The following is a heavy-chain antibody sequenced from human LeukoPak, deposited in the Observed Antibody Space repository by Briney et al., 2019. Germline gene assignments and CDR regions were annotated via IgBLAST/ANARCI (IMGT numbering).Heavy chain of an antibody. Sequence: GGSLRLSCAASGFTFSTYAMNWVRQAPGKGLEWVSLISDSGDTTYYADSVKGRFAISRDNSKNTLSLQMNSLRAEDTAVYYCARAGATVSTIWFDPWGQGTLVTVSS. CDR1: GFTFSTYA. CDR2: ISDSGDTT. D-gene: IGHD6-25*01. J-gene: IGHJ5*02. V-gene: IGHV3-23*01. CDR3: ARAGATVSTIWFDP.